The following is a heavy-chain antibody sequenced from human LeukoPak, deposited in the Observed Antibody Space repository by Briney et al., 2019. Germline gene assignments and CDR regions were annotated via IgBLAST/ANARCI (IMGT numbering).Heavy chain of an antibody. V-gene: IGHV3-23*01. CDR1: GFTFSSYA. CDR3: AKDRPRIAAAGTGAFDI. CDR2: ISGSGGST. Sequence: GGSLRLSCAASGFTFSSYAMSWVRQAPGKGLEWVSAISGSGGSTYYADSVKGRFTIPRDNSKNTLYLQMNSLRAEDTAVYYCAKDRPRIAAAGTGAFDIWGQGTMVTVSS. J-gene: IGHJ3*02. D-gene: IGHD6-13*01.